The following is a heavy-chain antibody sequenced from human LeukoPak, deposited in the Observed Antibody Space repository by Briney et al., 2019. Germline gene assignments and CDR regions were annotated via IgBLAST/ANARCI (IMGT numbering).Heavy chain of an antibody. D-gene: IGHD1-26*01. J-gene: IGHJ5*02. CDR2: FDPEDGET. CDR1: GYTLTELS. Sequence: ASVKVSCKVSGYTLTELSMHWVRQAPGKGLEWMGGFDPEDGETIYAQKFQGRVTMTEDTSTDTAYMELSSLRSEDTAVYYCARGGNYWPQWWFDPWGRGTLVSVSS. CDR3: ARGGNYWPQWWFDP. V-gene: IGHV1-24*01.